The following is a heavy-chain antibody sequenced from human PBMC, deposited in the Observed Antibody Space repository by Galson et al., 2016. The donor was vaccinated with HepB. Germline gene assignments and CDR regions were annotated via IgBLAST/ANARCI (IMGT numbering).Heavy chain of an antibody. V-gene: IGHV1-18*01. CDR2: ISAYNGDK. Sequence: SVKVSCKASGYIFTSYGITWVRQAPGQGLEWMGWISAYNGDKTYAQKFQGRVTMTTDTSTSTAYMEVRSLTSDDTAVYYCARDRRPRPGGDYWGQGTLVTVSS. J-gene: IGHJ4*02. CDR3: ARDRRPRPGGDY. D-gene: IGHD1-14*01. CDR1: GYIFTSYG.